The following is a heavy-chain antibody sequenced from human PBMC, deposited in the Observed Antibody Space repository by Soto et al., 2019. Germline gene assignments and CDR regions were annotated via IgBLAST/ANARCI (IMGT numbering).Heavy chain of an antibody. CDR1: GASISSYY. J-gene: IGHJ4*02. V-gene: IGHV4-59*01. CDR3: ASYGRDGSIWVFDY. CDR2: IYYSGST. D-gene: IGHD4-17*01. Sequence: QVQLQESGPGLVKPSETLSLTCTVSGASISSYYWSWIRQPPGKGLEWIGYIYYSGSTNYNPSIKSRVTIFLDTSMNHFSLRMTSVTAADTAVYYCASYGRDGSIWVFDYWGQGTLVTVSS.